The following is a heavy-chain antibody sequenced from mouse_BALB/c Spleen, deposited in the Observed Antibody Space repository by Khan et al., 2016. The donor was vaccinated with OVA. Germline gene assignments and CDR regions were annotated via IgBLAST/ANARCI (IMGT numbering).Heavy chain of an antibody. Sequence: QVQLQQSGAELARPGASVKLSCKASGYTFTDYYINWMKQRTGQGLEWIGEISPGSGDIYYNEKFKGKATLTADKSSSTAYMQLSSLTSEASADDLCARRNYFGYTCAYWGQGTLVTVSA. V-gene: IGHV1-77*01. D-gene: IGHD1-2*01. CDR3: ARRNYFGYTCAY. CDR2: ISPGSGDI. J-gene: IGHJ3*01. CDR1: GYTFTDYY.